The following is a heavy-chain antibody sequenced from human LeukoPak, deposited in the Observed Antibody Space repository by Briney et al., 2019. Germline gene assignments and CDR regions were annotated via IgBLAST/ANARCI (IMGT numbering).Heavy chain of an antibody. D-gene: IGHD4-17*01. CDR2: ISTYKDNT. CDR3: ARGGGWEYGDYEGRWFDP. Sequence: ASVKVSCKASGYTFTNHGITWVRQAPGQGLEWMGWISTYKDNTKYAQKFQGRVTMTTDTSTGTAYMELRNLRSDDTAVYYCARGGGWEYGDYEGRWFDPWGQGTLVTVSS. V-gene: IGHV1-18*01. CDR1: GYTFTNHG. J-gene: IGHJ5*02.